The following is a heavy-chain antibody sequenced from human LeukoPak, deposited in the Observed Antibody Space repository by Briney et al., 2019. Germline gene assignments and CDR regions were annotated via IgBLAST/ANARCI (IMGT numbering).Heavy chain of an antibody. V-gene: IGHV4-39*01. D-gene: IGHD2-15*01. Sequence: SETLSLTCTVSGGSIISSDYHWGWVRQPPGKGLEWIVTISYSGNTDYNPSLRSRVTISVDTSNNQFSLRLGSVTAADTAVYHCARHCCSGPAKRVFDIWGQGTMVTVSS. CDR3: ARHCCSGPAKRVFDI. J-gene: IGHJ3*02. CDR1: GGSIISSDYH. CDR2: ISYSGNT.